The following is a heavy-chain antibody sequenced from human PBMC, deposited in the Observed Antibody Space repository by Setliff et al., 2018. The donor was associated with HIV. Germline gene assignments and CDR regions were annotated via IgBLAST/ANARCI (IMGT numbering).Heavy chain of an antibody. V-gene: IGHV5-51*01. CDR3: ARQGVAGGPNYYYFYYMDV. Sequence: KVSCKASGGTFSGHAINWVRQMPGKGLEWMGIIYPGDSDTRYSPSFQGQVTISADKSISTAYLQWSSLKASDTAMYYCARQGVAGGPNYYYFYYMDVWGKGTTVTVSS. J-gene: IGHJ6*03. CDR1: GGTFSGHA. CDR2: IYPGDSDT. D-gene: IGHD6-19*01.